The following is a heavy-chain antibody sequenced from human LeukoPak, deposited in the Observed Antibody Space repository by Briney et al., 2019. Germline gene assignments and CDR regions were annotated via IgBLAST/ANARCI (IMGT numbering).Heavy chain of an antibody. CDR3: AKRDLYYFDY. Sequence: SGGSLRLSCKASGFTFSNYAMSWVRQAPGKGLEWVSALSGSGGSTYYADSVKGRFTISRDNSKNTLYLQMNSLRAEDTAVYHCAKRDLYYFDYWGQGTLVTVSS. J-gene: IGHJ4*02. V-gene: IGHV3-23*01. CDR1: GFTFSNYA. CDR2: LSGSGGST.